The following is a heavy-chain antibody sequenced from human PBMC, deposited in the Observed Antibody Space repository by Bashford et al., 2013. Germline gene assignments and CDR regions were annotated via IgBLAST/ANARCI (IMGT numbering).Heavy chain of an antibody. CDR3: ARDFDS. J-gene: IGHJ4*02. V-gene: IGHV2-70*04. CDR1: GFSLSTSGMR. CDR2: IHWDGAK. Sequence: SGPTLVKPTQTLTLTCTFSGFSLSTSGMRVSWIRQPPGKALEWLARIHWDGAKFYSTSLRTRLTISKDTSKNQVVLTMTNMDPVDTATYYCARDFDSWGQGTLVTVSS.